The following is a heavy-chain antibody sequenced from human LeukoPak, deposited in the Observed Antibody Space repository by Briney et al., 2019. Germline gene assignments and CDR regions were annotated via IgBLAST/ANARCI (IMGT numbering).Heavy chain of an antibody. CDR3: ARDGDSGYHYHDWFDP. CDR1: GYTFNAYF. J-gene: IGHJ5*02. V-gene: IGHV1-2*02. D-gene: IGHD3-22*01. Sequence: ASVTVSYKASGYTFNAYFMHWVRQAPGQGLEWMGWIDPSSGDTKYAQNFQGRVTMSRDTSISTAYMELSRLKSDDTAVYFCARDGDSGYHYHDWFDPWGQGTLVTVSS. CDR2: IDPSSGDT.